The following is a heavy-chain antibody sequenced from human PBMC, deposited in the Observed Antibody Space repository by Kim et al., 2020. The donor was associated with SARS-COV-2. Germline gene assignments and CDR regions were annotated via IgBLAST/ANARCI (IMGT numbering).Heavy chain of an antibody. CDR3: ARDRLTYGSGLNWFDP. V-gene: IGHV3-48*04. CDR1: GFTFGSYS. Sequence: GGSLRLSCAASGFTFGSYSMNWVRQAPGKGLEWVSYISGGSSTIYYADSVKGRFTISRDNAKNSLYLQMNSLRAEDTAVYYCARDRLTYGSGLNWFDPWG. CDR2: ISGGSSTI. J-gene: IGHJ5*02. D-gene: IGHD3-10*01.